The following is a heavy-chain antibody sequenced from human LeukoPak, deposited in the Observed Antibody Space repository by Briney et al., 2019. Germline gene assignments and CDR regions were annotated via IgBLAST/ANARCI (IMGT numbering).Heavy chain of an antibody. CDR2: INPNSGGT. CDR1: GYTFTGYY. CDR3: AREGIWFGELLYYYYGMDV. Sequence: ASVKVSCKASGYTFTGYYMHWVRQAPGQGLEWMGWINPNSGGTNYAQKFQGRVTMTRDTSISTAYMELSRLRSDDTAVYYCAREGIWFGELLYYYYGMDVWGQGTTVTVSS. V-gene: IGHV1-2*02. J-gene: IGHJ6*02. D-gene: IGHD3-10*01.